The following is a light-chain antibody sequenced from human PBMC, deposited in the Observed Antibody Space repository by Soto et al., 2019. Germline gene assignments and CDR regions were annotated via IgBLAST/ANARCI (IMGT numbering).Light chain of an antibody. CDR3: GTWDTSLSAVV. J-gene: IGLJ2*01. V-gene: IGLV1-51*01. CDR2: DSY. CDR1: SSNIGNND. Sequence: QSVLTQPPSVSAAPGQRVTISCSGSSSNIGNNDVTWYQQLPGTAPKLFIYDSYKRPSGIPDRFSGSKSGTSATLGITGLQTGDEADYYCGTWDTSLSAVVFGGGTKLTVL.